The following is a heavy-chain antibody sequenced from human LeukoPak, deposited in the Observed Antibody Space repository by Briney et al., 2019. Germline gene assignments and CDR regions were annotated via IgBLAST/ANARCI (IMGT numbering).Heavy chain of an antibody. Sequence: GGSLRLSCAASGFKFSSYGMQWVRQAPGKGLEWVAVIWYDGSNKYYADSVKGRFTISRDNSKNTLYLQMNSLRAEDTAVYYCARAVGNVLYYFDYWGQGTLVTVSS. D-gene: IGHD4-23*01. CDR1: GFKFSSYG. J-gene: IGHJ4*02. CDR3: ARAVGNVLYYFDY. CDR2: IWYDGSNK. V-gene: IGHV3-33*01.